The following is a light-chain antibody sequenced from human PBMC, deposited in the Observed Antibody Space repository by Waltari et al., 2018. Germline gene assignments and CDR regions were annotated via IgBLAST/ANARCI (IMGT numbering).Light chain of an antibody. CDR2: DVS. CDR1: NSDIGGYNY. J-gene: IGLJ2*01. V-gene: IGLV2-11*01. CDR3: SSYAGSNTLV. Sequence: QAALTQPPSVSGSPGQSVTISCTGTNSDIGGYNYVSWYQQHPGTAPNLMIYDVSKRPSGVAVRFSGSKSGNTASLTISGLQAEDEADYYCSSYAGSNTLVFGGGTRLTVL.